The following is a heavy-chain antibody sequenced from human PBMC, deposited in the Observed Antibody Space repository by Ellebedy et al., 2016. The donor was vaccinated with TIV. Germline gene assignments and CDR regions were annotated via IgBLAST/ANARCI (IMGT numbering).Heavy chain of an antibody. CDR1: GGSISSSSSN. J-gene: IGHJ4*02. V-gene: IGHV4-39*07. D-gene: IGHD6-19*01. Sequence: SETLSLXCTVSGGSISSSSSNWGWIRQPPGKGLEWFGNIYYGGNTYYNPSLKSRVTISVDTSRNQFSLKLSSVTAADTAVYYCARAEGIAVAGAGWGQGTLVTVSS. CDR3: ARAEGIAVAGAG. CDR2: IYYGGNT.